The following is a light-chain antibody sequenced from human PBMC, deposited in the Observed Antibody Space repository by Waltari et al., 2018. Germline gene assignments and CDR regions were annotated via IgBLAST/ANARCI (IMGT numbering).Light chain of an antibody. CDR1: QAISTS. CDR2: AAS. Sequence: DIHLTQSPSFLSASVGDRVTITCRASQAISTSLAWYQEKPGRAPKLLIYAASTLQSEIPSRFSGSGSGTEFTLTISSLQPEDFATYYCQQVNNYPLTFGGGTKVEIK. V-gene: IGKV1-9*01. CDR3: QQVNNYPLT. J-gene: IGKJ4*01.